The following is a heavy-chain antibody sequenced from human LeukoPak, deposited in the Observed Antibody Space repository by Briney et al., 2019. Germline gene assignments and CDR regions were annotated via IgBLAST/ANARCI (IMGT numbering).Heavy chain of an antibody. D-gene: IGHD6-13*01. CDR1: GFTFDDYV. J-gene: IGHJ5*02. CDR2: ISWNSGNI. CDR3: SRGEKYGSSWYGSWFDP. Sequence: GGSLRLSCAASGFTFDDYVMHWVRQAPGKGLEWVSRISWNSGNIAYADSVKGRFTISRDNAKNSLYLQMNNLRADDTALYYCSRGEKYGSSWYGSWFDPWGQGTLVTVSS. V-gene: IGHV3-9*01.